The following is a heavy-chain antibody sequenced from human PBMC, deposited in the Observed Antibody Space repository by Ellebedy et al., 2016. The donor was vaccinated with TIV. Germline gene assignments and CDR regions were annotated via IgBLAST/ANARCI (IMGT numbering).Heavy chain of an antibody. Sequence: GESLKISCAASGFTFSSYAMSWVRQAPGKGLEWVSAISGSGGSTYYADSVKGRFTISRDNSKNTLYLQMNSLRAEDTAVYYCAKDLWESSGYWGQGTLVTVSS. CDR3: AKDLWESSGY. J-gene: IGHJ4*02. CDR1: GFTFSSYA. V-gene: IGHV3-23*01. CDR2: ISGSGGST. D-gene: IGHD6-19*01.